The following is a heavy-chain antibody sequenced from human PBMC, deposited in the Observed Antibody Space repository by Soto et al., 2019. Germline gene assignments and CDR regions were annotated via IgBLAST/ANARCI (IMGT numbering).Heavy chain of an antibody. CDR3: AREGVAPYYYYGMDV. D-gene: IGHD5-12*01. CDR2: ISSYNGDT. CDR1: GYTFTRSG. J-gene: IGHJ6*02. V-gene: IGHV1-18*01. Sequence: QVQLVQSGAEVKKPGASVKVSCKASGYTFTRSGISWVRQAPGQGPEWMGWISSYNGDTNYAQTFQGRVTMTTDTSTSTAYMELRSRRSDDTAAYYCAREGVAPYYYYGMDVWGQGTPVTVSS.